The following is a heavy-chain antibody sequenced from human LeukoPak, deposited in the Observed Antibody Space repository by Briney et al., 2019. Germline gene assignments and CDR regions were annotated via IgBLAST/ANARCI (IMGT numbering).Heavy chain of an antibody. J-gene: IGHJ4*02. CDR3: TTDITIFGVVMVDY. CDR1: GFTFSNAW. D-gene: IGHD3-3*01. V-gene: IGHV3-15*01. CDR2: IKSKTDGGTT. Sequence: GGSLRLSCAASGFTFSNAWMSWVRQAPGKGLEWVGRIKSKTDGGTTDYAAPVKGRFTTSRDDSKNTLYLQMNSLKTEDTAVYYCTTDITIFGVVMVDYWGQGTLVTVSS.